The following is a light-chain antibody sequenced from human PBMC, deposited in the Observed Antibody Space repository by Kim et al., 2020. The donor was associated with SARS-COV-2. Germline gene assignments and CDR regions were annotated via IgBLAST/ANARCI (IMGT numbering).Light chain of an antibody. Sequence: GQSVTSSCTGTSSAVGADNTVSWYQLHPGKAPKLMIYAVTERPSGVPDRFSGSKSGNTAFLTISGLQAEDEADYYCSSYADSSSLLFGGGTKVTVL. J-gene: IGLJ3*02. CDR1: SSAVGADNT. CDR3: SSYADSSSLL. V-gene: IGLV2-11*01. CDR2: AVT.